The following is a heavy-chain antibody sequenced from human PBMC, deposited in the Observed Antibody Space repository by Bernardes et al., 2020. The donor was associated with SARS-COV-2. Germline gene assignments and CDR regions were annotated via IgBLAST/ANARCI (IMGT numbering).Heavy chain of an antibody. Sequence: ASMKVSCKASGYTFTSYGISWVRQAPGQGLEWMGWISAYNGNTNYAQKLQGRVTMTTDTSTSTAYMELRSLRSDDTAVYYCARAYRYDSSGYPDYWGQGTLVTVSS. CDR3: ARAYRYDSSGYPDY. J-gene: IGHJ4*02. CDR1: GYTFTSYG. D-gene: IGHD3-22*01. V-gene: IGHV1-18*01. CDR2: ISAYNGNT.